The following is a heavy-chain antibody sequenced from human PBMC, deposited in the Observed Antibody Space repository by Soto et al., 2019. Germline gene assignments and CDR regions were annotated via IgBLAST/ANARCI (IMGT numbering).Heavy chain of an antibody. CDR2: ISAYNGNT. V-gene: IGHV1-18*01. J-gene: IGHJ6*02. CDR1: GYTFTSYG. D-gene: IGHD3-3*01. CDR3: ARAPTRKHYDFWSGFLEYGMDL. Sequence: ASVKVSCKASGYTFTSYGISWVRQAPGQGLEWMGWISAYNGNTNYAQKLQGRVTMATDTSTSTAYMELRSLRSDDTAVYYCARAPTRKHYDFWSGFLEYGMDLWGQGTTVTVSS.